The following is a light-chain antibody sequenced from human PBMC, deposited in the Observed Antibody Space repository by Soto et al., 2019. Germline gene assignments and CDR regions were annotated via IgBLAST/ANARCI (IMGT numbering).Light chain of an antibody. CDR1: SSDVGGYNY. V-gene: IGLV2-8*01. Sequence: QSVLTQPPSASGSPGQSVTISCTGTSSDVGGYNYVSWYQQHPGRVPKVMIYEVSQRPSGVPDRFSGSKSGNTASLTVSGLQAEDEADYYCSSYAGSNNLVFGGGTQLTVL. CDR2: EVS. J-gene: IGLJ3*02. CDR3: SSYAGSNNLV.